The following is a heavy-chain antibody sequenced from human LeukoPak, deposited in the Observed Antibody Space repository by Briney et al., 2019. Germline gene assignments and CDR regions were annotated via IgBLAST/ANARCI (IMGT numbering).Heavy chain of an antibody. D-gene: IGHD6-19*01. CDR2: ISAYNGNT. CDR3: AREGIAVAGTWALGY. J-gene: IGHJ4*02. CDR1: GYTFTSYG. Sequence: ASVKVSCKASGYTFTSYGISWVRQAPGQGREWMGWISAYNGNTNYAQKLQGRVTMTTDTSTSTAYMELKSLRSDDTAVYYCAREGIAVAGTWALGYWGQGTLVTVSS. V-gene: IGHV1-18*01.